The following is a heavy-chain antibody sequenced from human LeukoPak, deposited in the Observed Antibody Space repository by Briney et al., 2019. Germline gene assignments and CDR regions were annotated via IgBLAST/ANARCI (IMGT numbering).Heavy chain of an antibody. V-gene: IGHV1-18*04. CDR2: ISAYNGNT. D-gene: IGHD4-17*01. CDR1: GYSFISFY. J-gene: IGHJ4*02. Sequence: ASVTVSCKASGYSFISFYIHWVRQAPGQGLEWMGWISAYNGNTNYAQKLQGRVTMITDTSTSTAYMELRSLRSDDTAVYYCARGRSTVTYARYWGQGTLVTVSS. CDR3: ARGRSTVTYARY.